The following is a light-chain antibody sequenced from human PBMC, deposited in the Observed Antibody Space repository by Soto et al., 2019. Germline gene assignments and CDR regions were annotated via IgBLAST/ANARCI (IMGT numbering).Light chain of an antibody. CDR1: QSVTNNY. V-gene: IGKV3-20*01. Sequence: EIVLTQSPGTLSLSPGERATLSCRASQSVTNNYLAWYQQKPGQAPRLLIYGASSRATGVPDRFSGGGSGTDFTLTISNLQPDDFATYYCQQYESYSPWTFGQGTKVDIK. J-gene: IGKJ1*01. CDR3: QQYESYSPWT. CDR2: GAS.